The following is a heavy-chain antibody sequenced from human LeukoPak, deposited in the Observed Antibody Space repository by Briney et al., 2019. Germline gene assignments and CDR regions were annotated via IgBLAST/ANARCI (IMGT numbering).Heavy chain of an antibody. CDR1: GGSISSGGYY. J-gene: IGHJ6*02. D-gene: IGHD3-9*01. CDR2: IYHSGST. CDR3: ARGVLRYFDWFPSYGMDV. Sequence: PSETLSLTCTVSGGSISSGGYYWSWIRQPPGKGLEWIGYIYHSGSTYYNPSLKSRVTISVDRSKNQFSLKLSSVTAADTAVYYCARGVLRYFDWFPSYGMDVWGQGTTVTVSS. V-gene: IGHV4-30-2*01.